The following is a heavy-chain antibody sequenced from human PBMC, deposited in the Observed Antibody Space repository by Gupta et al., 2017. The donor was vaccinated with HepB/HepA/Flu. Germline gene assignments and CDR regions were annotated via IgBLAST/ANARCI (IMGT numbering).Heavy chain of an antibody. CDR2: INPDGSKM. J-gene: IGHJ5*01. D-gene: IGHD3-9*01. CDR1: GFTFSNYW. V-gene: IGHV3-7*01. Sequence: GESGGGFVQPGGSLRISCAASGFTFSNYWMHWVRQAPGAGLEWVANINPDGSKMFYAESVRGRFTISRDNANNSLFLQMNSLRAEDTAVYYCARDANHDRLSWFDSWGQGTLVTVSS. CDR3: ARDANHDRLSWFDS.